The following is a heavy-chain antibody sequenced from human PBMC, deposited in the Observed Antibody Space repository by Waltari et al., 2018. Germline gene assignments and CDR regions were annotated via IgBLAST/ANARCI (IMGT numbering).Heavy chain of an antibody. D-gene: IGHD6-19*01. Sequence: EVQLLESGGGLVQPGGSLRLSCAASGFTFSSYAMSWVRQAPGKGLEWVSVIYSGGSTYYADPVKGRFTISRDNSKNTLYLQMNSLRSEDTAVYYCARGSRDSLAVADLFDYWGQGTLVTVSS. V-gene: IGHV3-23*03. CDR1: GFTFSSYA. CDR3: ARGSRDSLAVADLFDY. CDR2: IYSGGST. J-gene: IGHJ4*02.